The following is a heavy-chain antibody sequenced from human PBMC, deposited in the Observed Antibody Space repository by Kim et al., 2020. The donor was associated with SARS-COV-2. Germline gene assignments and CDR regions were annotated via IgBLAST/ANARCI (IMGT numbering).Heavy chain of an antibody. Sequence: GGSLRLSCAASGFSFSVYAMSWVRQAPGKGLEWVSGISGGGGTTSYADSVKGRFTISRDNSKNMFFLQMKSLRAEDTAMYYCAKAVYGGHSDWGPGSLVT. V-gene: IGHV3-23*01. CDR3: AKAVYGGHSD. CDR2: ISGGGGTT. J-gene: IGHJ4*02. CDR1: GFSFSVYA. D-gene: IGHD4-17*01.